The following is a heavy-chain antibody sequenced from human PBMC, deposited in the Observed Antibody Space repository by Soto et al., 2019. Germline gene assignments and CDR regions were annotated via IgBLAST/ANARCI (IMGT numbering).Heavy chain of an antibody. J-gene: IGHJ4*02. Sequence: ASVKVSCKASGGTFSSYASSWVRQAPGQGLEWMGGIIPIFGTANYAQKFQGRVTITADESTSTAYMELSSLRSEDTAVYYCAAPYCGGDCYYNYGGNSVQRLDYWGQGTLVTVSS. CDR2: IIPIFGTA. D-gene: IGHD2-21*02. CDR1: GGTFSSYA. V-gene: IGHV1-69*01. CDR3: AAPYCGGDCYYNYGGNSVQRLDY.